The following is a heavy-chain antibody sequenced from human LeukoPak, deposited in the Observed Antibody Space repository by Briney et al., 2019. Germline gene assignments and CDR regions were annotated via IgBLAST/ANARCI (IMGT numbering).Heavy chain of an antibody. V-gene: IGHV1-2*06. J-gene: IGHJ4*02. CDR2: INPNSGGT. CDR3: ARRAVAGTAFFDY. D-gene: IGHD6-19*01. CDR1: GYTFTGYY. Sequence: ASVKVSCKASGYTFTGYYMHWVRHAPGQGLEWMGRINPNSGGTNHAQKFQGRVTMTRDTSISTAYMELSRLRSDDTAVYYCARRAVAGTAFFDYWGQGTLVTVSS.